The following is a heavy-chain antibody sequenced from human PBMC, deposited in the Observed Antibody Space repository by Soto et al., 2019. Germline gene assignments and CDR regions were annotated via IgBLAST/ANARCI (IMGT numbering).Heavy chain of an antibody. CDR1: GYTFTGYY. J-gene: IGHJ6*02. D-gene: IGHD3-3*01. V-gene: IGHV1-2*02. CDR2: INPNSGGT. CDR3: ARDSTYYDFWSGPSPGGMDV. Sequence: GPPVKVSCKASGYTFTGYYMHWVRQAPGQGXEWMGWINPNSGGTNYAQKFQGRVTMTRDTSISTAYMELSRLRSDDTAVYYCARDSTYYDFWSGPSPGGMDVWGQGPTVSVS.